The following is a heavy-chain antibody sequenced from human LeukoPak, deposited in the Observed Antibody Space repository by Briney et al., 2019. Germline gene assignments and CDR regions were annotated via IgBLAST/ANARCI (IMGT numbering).Heavy chain of an antibody. Sequence: GGSLRLSCAASGFTFSSYGMHWVRQAPGKGLEWVAVISYDGSNKYYADSVKGRFTISRDNSKNTLYLQMNSLRAEDTAVYYCAREGGMATTAYYYYGMDVWGQGTTVTVSS. J-gene: IGHJ6*02. D-gene: IGHD5-24*01. CDR2: ISYDGSNK. V-gene: IGHV3-30*03. CDR3: AREGGMATTAYYYYGMDV. CDR1: GFTFSSYG.